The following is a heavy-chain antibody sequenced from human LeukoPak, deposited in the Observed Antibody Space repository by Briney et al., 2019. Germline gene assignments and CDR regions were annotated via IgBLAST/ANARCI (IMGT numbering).Heavy chain of an antibody. V-gene: IGHV3-23*01. J-gene: IGHJ4*02. CDR2: ISGSGGNT. Sequence: GGSLRLCCAASGFTFSSYAMNWVRQAPGKGLEWVSVISGSGGNTYYADSVKGRFTISRDNSKNTLYLQMNSLRVDDTAVYSCAKGSHGYSSSSADYWGQGTLVTVSS. CDR1: GFTFSSYA. CDR3: AKGSHGYSSSSADY. D-gene: IGHD6-6*01.